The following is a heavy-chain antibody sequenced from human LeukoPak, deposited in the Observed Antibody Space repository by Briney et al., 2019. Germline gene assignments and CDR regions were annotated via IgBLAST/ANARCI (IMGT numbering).Heavy chain of an antibody. D-gene: IGHD6-6*01. CDR1: GFTFSSYA. Sequence: GGSLRLSCAASGFTFSSYAMSWVRQAPGKGLEWVSAISGSGGSTYYADSVKGRFTISRDNSKNTLYLQMNSLRAEDTALYYCAKGYSSSPESYYFDYWGQGTLVTVSS. CDR2: ISGSGGST. J-gene: IGHJ4*02. V-gene: IGHV3-23*01. CDR3: AKGYSSSPESYYFDY.